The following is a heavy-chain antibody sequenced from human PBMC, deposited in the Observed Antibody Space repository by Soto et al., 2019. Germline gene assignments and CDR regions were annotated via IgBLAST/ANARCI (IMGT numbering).Heavy chain of an antibody. CDR1: GGSFTSNNW. V-gene: IGHV4-4*02. CDR3: ASRDPGSSVDY. J-gene: IGHJ4*02. D-gene: IGHD5-12*01. Sequence: SETLSLTCAVSGGSFTSNNWWTWVRQPPGQGLEWIGEIYRTGSTNYNPSLKSRVTISLDKSENQFSLKVTSLTAADTAVYYCASRDPGSSVDYWGQGTLVTVSS. CDR2: IYRTGST.